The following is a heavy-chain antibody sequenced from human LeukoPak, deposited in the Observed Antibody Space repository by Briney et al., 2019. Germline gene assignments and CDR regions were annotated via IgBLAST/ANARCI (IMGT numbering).Heavy chain of an antibody. CDR2: ISGSGGST. Sequence: GGSLRLSCAASGFSFSSYSMNWVRQAPGKGLEWVSAISGSGGSTYYADSVKGRFTISRDNSKNTLYLQMNSLRAEDTAVYYCAKGVGYSGYDFDYWGQGTLVTVSS. CDR1: GFSFSSYS. J-gene: IGHJ4*02. V-gene: IGHV3-23*01. D-gene: IGHD5-12*01. CDR3: AKGVGYSGYDFDY.